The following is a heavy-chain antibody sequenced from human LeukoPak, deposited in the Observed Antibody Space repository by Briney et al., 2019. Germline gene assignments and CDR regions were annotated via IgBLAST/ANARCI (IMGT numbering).Heavy chain of an antibody. CDR2: IYTSGST. V-gene: IGHV4-61*02. CDR3: ARHPTNPYSSSWWAKWYWFDP. J-gene: IGHJ5*02. CDR1: GGSISSGSYY. D-gene: IGHD6-13*01. Sequence: PSQTLSLTCTVSGGSISSGSYYWSWIRQPAGKGLEWIGRIYTSGSTNYNPSLKSRVTISVDTSKNQFSLKLSSVTAADTAVYYCARHPTNPYSSSWWAKWYWFDPWGQGTLVTVSS.